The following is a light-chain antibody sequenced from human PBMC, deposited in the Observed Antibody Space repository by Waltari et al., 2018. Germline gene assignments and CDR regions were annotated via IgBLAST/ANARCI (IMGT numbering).Light chain of an antibody. CDR1: KLGDKY. CDR3: QAWDSSTVV. Sequence: SYELTQPPSVSVSPGQTASITCSGDKLGDKYGSWYHHKPGQSPVLVIYEDNKRPSGIPERFSGSNSGNTATLTISGTQAMDEADYYCQAWDSSTVVFAGGTKLTVL. CDR2: EDN. V-gene: IGLV3-1*01. J-gene: IGLJ2*01.